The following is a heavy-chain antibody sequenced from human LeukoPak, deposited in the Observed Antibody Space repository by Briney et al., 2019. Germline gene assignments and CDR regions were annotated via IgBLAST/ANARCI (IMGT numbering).Heavy chain of an antibody. Sequence: GGSLRLSCAASGFTFSSYWMHWVRQAPGKGLVWVSRINSDGSSTRYAAPVKGRFHISIDNAKNTMYLQMNSLRAEDTAVYYCARDVDIVAYYYMDVWGKGTTVTVSS. J-gene: IGHJ6*03. CDR3: ARDVDIVAYYYMDV. D-gene: IGHD5-12*01. V-gene: IGHV3-74*01. CDR1: GFTFSSYW. CDR2: INSDGSST.